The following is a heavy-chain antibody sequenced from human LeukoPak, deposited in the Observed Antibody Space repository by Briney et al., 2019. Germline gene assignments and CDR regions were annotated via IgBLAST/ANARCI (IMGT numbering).Heavy chain of an antibody. J-gene: IGHJ6*02. CDR3: ARHEPYRVPVAGTYYSYPMDV. V-gene: IGHV4-59*08. CDR2: IHYSGST. CDR1: GGSISSYY. Sequence: SETLSLTCSVSGGSISSYYWSWIRQPPGKGLEWIAYIHYSGSTNYNPSLKSRLTISVDTSKNQFSLKLTSVTAADAAVYYCARHEPYRVPVAGTYYSYPMDVWGQGTTVTVSS. D-gene: IGHD6-19*01.